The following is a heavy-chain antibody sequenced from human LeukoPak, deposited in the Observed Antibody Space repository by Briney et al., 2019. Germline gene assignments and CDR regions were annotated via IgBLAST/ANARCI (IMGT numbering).Heavy chain of an antibody. CDR3: ARVHHNTAMVDIDY. CDR1: GFTFSTYE. CDR2: ISSSAGII. V-gene: IGHV3-48*03. J-gene: IGHJ4*02. Sequence: GGSLRLSCAASGFTFSTYEMHWVRQAPGKGLEWISYISSSAGIIYSADSVKGRFTISRDNAKNSLYLQMNSLRAEDTAVYYCARVHHNTAMVDIDYWGQGTLVTVSS. D-gene: IGHD5-18*01.